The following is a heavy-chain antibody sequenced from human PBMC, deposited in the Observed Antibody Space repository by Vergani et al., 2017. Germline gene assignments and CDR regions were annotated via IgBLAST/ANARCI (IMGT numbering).Heavy chain of an antibody. V-gene: IGHV1-69*12. CDR2: IIPIFGTA. D-gene: IGHD1-1*01. J-gene: IGHJ6*02. CDR1: GGTFSSYS. CDR3: ARTRVQREGYYYYGMDV. Sequence: QVQLVQSGAEVKKPGSSLKVSCKASGGTFSSYSISWVRQAPGQGLEWMGVIIPIFGTANYAQKFQGRVTITADESTSTAYMELSSLRSEDTAVYYCARTRVQREGYYYYGMDVGGQGTTVTVSS.